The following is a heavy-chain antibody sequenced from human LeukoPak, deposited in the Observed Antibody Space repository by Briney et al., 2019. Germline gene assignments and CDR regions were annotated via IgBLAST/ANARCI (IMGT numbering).Heavy chain of an antibody. CDR1: GFTFSSYA. J-gene: IGHJ4*02. CDR2: ISGSAYST. Sequence: PGGSLRLSCTASGFTFSSYAMSWVRQAPGKGLEWVSAISGSAYSTYYADSVKGHSTISRDNSKNTLYLQMNSLRAEDTAVYYCAKETVAAPPIDYWGQGTLVTVSS. V-gene: IGHV3-23*01. D-gene: IGHD6-19*01. CDR3: AKETVAAPPIDY.